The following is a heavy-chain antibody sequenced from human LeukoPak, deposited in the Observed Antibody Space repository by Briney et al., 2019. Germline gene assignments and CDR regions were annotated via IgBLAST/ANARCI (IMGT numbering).Heavy chain of an antibody. V-gene: IGHV3-11*04. J-gene: IGHJ6*02. D-gene: IGHD3-3*01. CDR2: ISSSGSTI. CDR3: ASQLYDFWSGYSYYGMDV. Sequence: SGGSLRLSCAASGFTFSDYYMSWIRQAPGKGLEWVSYISSSGSTIYYADSVKGRFTISRDNAKNSLYLQMNSLRAEDTAVYYCASQLYDFWSGYSYYGMDVWGQGTTVTVSS. CDR1: GFTFSDYY.